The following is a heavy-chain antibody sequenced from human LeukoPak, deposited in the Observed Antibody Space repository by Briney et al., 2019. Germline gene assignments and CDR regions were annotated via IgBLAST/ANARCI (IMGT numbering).Heavy chain of an antibody. V-gene: IGHV4-34*01. CDR3: ARKIMVRGTFDY. D-gene: IGHD3-10*01. Sequence: SETLSLTCTVSGGSISSYYWSWIRQPPGKGLEWIGEINHSGSTNYNPSLKSRVTISVDTSKNQFSLKLSSVTAADTAVYYCARKIMVRGTFDYWGQGTLVTVSS. J-gene: IGHJ4*02. CDR2: INHSGST. CDR1: GGSISSYY.